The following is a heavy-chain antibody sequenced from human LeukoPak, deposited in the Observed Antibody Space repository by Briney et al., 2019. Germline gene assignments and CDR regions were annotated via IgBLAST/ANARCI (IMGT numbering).Heavy chain of an antibody. CDR3: ARDQYLHISNWFDP. CDR2: TYYRSKWYN. Sequence: SQTLSLTCAISVDSVSSNSAAWNWIRQSPSRGLEWLGRTYYRSKWYNDYAVSVKSRITINPDTSKNQFSLQLNSVTPEDTAVYYCARDQYLHISNWFDPWGQGTLVTVSS. J-gene: IGHJ5*02. D-gene: IGHD2-2*01. V-gene: IGHV6-1*01. CDR1: VDSVSSNSAA.